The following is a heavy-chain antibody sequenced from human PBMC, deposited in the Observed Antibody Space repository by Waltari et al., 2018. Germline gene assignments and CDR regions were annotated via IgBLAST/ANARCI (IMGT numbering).Heavy chain of an antibody. CDR1: GFTFSSYA. V-gene: IGHV3-23*01. D-gene: IGHD3-10*01. CDR3: AKDLALYGSGSYGFFDY. J-gene: IGHJ4*02. CDR2: ISGSGGGT. Sequence: EVHLLESGGGLVQPGGSLRLSCAASGFTFSSYAMSWVRQAPGRGLEWVSAISGSGGGTYYADSVKGRFTISRDNSKNTLYLQMNSLRAEDTAVYYCAKDLALYGSGSYGFFDYWGQGTLVTVSS.